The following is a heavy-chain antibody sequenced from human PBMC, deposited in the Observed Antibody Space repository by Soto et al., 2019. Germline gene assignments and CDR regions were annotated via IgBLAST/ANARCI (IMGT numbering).Heavy chain of an antibody. Sequence: QVHLVQSGAEVKKPGASVKVSCKASGYTFTSYDINWVRQAPGQGLEWMGWMNPNNANTAFAQKFQGRVTMTRDTSISTAYMELSSLTSEDTAIYYCTRGPAGTGYCRRGYCYSRTHNFDYWGQGTLVTVSS. J-gene: IGHJ4*02. CDR1: GYTFTSYD. CDR2: MNPNNANT. V-gene: IGHV1-8*01. D-gene: IGHD2-15*01. CDR3: TRGPAGTGYCRRGYCYSRTHNFDY.